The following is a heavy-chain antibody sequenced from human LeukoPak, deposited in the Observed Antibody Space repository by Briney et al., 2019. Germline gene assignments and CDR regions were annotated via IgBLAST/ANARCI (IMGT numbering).Heavy chain of an antibody. CDR3: ANGNRCTSPNCLGYYYFYMDV. D-gene: IGHD2-8*01. J-gene: IGHJ6*03. V-gene: IGHV3-23*01. CDR1: GFTFSSYE. Sequence: GGSLRLSCAASGFTFSSYEMNWVRQAPGRGLEWVSGFSGSGGTTYYADSVKGRFTISRDNSKNTLYLQMNSLRAEDTAVYYCANGNRCTSPNCLGYYYFYMDVWGKGTTVTVSS. CDR2: FSGSGGTT.